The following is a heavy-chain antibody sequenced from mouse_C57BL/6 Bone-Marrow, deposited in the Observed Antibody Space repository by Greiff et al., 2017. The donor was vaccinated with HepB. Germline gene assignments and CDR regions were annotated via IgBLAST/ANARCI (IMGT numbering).Heavy chain of an antibody. V-gene: IGHV1-7*01. Sequence: QVQLQQPGAELAKPGASVKLSCKASGYTFTSYWMHWVKQRPGQGLEWIGYINPSSGYTKYNQKFKDKATLTADKSSSTAYMQLSSLTYEDSAVYYCARSLYGSSYGWYFDVWGTGTTVTVSS. CDR1: GYTFTSYW. CDR3: ARSLYGSSYGWYFDV. J-gene: IGHJ1*03. D-gene: IGHD1-1*01. CDR2: INPSSGYT.